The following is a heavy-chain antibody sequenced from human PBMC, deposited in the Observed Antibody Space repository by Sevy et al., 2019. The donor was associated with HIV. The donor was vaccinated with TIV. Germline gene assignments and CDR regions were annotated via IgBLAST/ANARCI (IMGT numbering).Heavy chain of an antibody. CDR1: GFTFSSYA. Sequence: SCAASGFTFSSYAMSWVRQAPGKGLEWVSAISGSGGSTYYADPVKGRFTISRDNSKNTLYLQMNSLRAEDTAVYYCAKADSSSWYSDYWGQGTLVTVSS. V-gene: IGHV3-23*01. CDR2: ISGSGGST. D-gene: IGHD6-13*01. J-gene: IGHJ4*02. CDR3: AKADSSSWYSDY.